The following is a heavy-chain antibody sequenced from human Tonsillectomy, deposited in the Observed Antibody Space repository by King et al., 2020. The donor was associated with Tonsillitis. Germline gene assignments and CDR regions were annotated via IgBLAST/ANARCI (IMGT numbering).Heavy chain of an antibody. D-gene: IGHD3-9*01. CDR3: SRNNLDYDILTCLDYYYGMDV. CDR2: IWYDASNK. Sequence: VQLVESGGGVVQPGRSLRLSCSASGFTFSIYGMHWVRRAPGKGLEWVAVIWYDASNKYYADSVKGRFTISRDNSKNTLYLHMNSLRAEDTAVYYCSRNNLDYDILTCLDYYYGMDVWGQGTTVTVSS. V-gene: IGHV3-33*01. CDR1: GFTFSIYG. J-gene: IGHJ6*02.